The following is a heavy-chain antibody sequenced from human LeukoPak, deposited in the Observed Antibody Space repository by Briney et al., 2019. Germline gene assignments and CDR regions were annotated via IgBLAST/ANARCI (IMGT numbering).Heavy chain of an antibody. D-gene: IGHD3-10*01. Sequence: SETLSFTCTISGGSTSRRSYYGGWIRQPPRKGLGRIGSIYSSGSTYINPSLQSRLSISVDASTTQFSLRSISVTAAHTSVSYCARHEGWFAENWFDTWGQGTLVTVSS. CDR3: ARHEGWFAENWFDT. J-gene: IGHJ5*02. CDR1: GGSTSRRSYY. CDR2: IYSSGST. V-gene: IGHV4-39*01.